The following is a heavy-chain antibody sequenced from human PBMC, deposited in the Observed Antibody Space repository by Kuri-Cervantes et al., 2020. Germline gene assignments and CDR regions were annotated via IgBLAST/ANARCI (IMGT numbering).Heavy chain of an antibody. V-gene: IGHV1-45*02. Sequence: SVKVSCKASGYTFTYRYLHWVRQAPGQALEWMGWITPFNGNTNYAQKFQDRVTMTTDTSTSTAYMELRSLRSDDTAVYYCARNTDILTGYVLFDYWGQGTLVTVSS. D-gene: IGHD3-9*01. CDR1: GYTFTYRY. CDR2: ITPFNGNT. CDR3: ARNTDILTGYVLFDY. J-gene: IGHJ4*02.